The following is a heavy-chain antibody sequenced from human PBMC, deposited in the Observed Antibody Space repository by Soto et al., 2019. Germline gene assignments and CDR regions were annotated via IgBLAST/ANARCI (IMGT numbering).Heavy chain of an antibody. CDR2: IDPSDSQT. Sequence: GESLKISCKGSGYSFAGYWITWVRQKPGKGLEWMGRIDPSDSQTYYSPSFRGHVTISATKSITTVFLQWSSLKASDTAMYYCARPSHMGSSSSDYWGQGTLVTVSS. J-gene: IGHJ4*02. CDR1: GYSFAGYW. V-gene: IGHV5-10-1*01. D-gene: IGHD6-6*01. CDR3: ARPSHMGSSSSDY.